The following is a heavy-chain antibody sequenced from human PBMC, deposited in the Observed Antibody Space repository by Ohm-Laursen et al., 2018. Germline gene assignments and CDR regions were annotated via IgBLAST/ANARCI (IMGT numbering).Heavy chain of an antibody. CDR3: ARGRCGGDCYD. CDR1: GFTLSSYG. V-gene: IGHV3-21*01. D-gene: IGHD2-21*02. CDR2: ISDSGKYI. J-gene: IGHJ4*02. Sequence: LSLTCAASGFTLSSYGMNWLRQAPGKGLEWVSYISDSGKYIYYADSVKGRFTISRDSAKNSLYLQMNSLRDEDTAMYYCARGRCGGDCYDWGQGILVTVSS.